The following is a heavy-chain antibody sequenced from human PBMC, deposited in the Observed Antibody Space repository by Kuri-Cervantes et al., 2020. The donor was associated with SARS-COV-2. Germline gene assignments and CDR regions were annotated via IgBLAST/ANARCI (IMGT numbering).Heavy chain of an antibody. J-gene: IGHJ4*02. V-gene: IGHV3-7*01. CDR1: GFTFSSYW. CDR3: ARDVGGDPYGY. Sequence: GESLKISCAASGFTFSSYWMSWVRQAPGKGLEWVANIKQDGSEKYYVDSVKGRFTISRDNAKNSLYLQMNSLRAEDTAVYYCARDVGGDPYGYWGQGTLVTVSS. D-gene: IGHD2-15*01. CDR2: IKQDGSEK.